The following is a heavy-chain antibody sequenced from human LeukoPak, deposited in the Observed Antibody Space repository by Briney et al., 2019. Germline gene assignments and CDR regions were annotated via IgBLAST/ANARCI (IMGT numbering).Heavy chain of an antibody. CDR2: IYYSGST. D-gene: IGHD3-10*01. Sequence: PSETLSLTCTVSGGSISSYYWSWIRQPPGKGLEWIGYIYYSGSTNYNPSLKSRVTISVDTSKNQFSLKLSSVTAADTAVYYCARAPYYYGSGSYYNPQGAFDIWGQGTMVTVSS. CDR3: ARAPYYYGSGSYYNPQGAFDI. J-gene: IGHJ3*02. CDR1: GGSISSYY. V-gene: IGHV4-59*01.